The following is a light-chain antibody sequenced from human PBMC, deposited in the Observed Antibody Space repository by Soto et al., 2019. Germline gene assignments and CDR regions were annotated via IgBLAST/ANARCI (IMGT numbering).Light chain of an antibody. Sequence: DVQMTQSRSSLSAFVGDRVTITCRASQGIAPYVAWFQQKPGKVPKLLIYATSTLQSGVPSRFSGSGSGTDFTLTINSLQPEDVGTYYCQKYNSAPLTFGGGTKVDIK. CDR2: ATS. CDR3: QKYNSAPLT. V-gene: IGKV1-27*01. CDR1: QGIAPY. J-gene: IGKJ4*01.